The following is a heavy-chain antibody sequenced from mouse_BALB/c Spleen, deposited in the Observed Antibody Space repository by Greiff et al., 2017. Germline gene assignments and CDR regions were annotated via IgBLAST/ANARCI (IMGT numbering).Heavy chain of an antibody. Sequence: VQLKQSGPELVKPGASVKMSCKASGYTFTSYVMHWVKQKPGQGLEWIGYINPYNDGTKYNEKFKGKATLTSDKSSSTAYMELSSLTSEDSAVYYCASRAYYGNYYYAMDYWGQGTSVTVSS. V-gene: IGHV1-14*01. CDR3: ASRAYYGNYYYAMDY. J-gene: IGHJ4*01. D-gene: IGHD2-1*01. CDR2: INPYNDGT. CDR1: GYTFTSYV.